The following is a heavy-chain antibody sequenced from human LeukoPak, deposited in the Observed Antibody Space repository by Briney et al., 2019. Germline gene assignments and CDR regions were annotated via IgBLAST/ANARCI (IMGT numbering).Heavy chain of an antibody. CDR3: ARVQRYCSGGSCYDYYYYGMDV. J-gene: IGHJ6*04. CDR2: ISSSSTI. Sequence: GGSLRLSCAASGFTFSDYYMNWVRQAPGKGLEWVSSISSSSTIYYADSVKGRFTISRDNAKNSLYLQMNSLRAEDTAVYYCARVQRYCSGGSCYDYYYYGMDVWGKGTTVTVSS. D-gene: IGHD2-15*01. V-gene: IGHV3-69-1*01. CDR1: GFTFSDYY.